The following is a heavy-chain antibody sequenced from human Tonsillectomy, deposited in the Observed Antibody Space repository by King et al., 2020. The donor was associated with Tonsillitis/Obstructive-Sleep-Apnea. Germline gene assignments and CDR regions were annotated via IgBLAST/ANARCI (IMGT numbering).Heavy chain of an antibody. D-gene: IGHD2-2*03. J-gene: IGHJ5*02. CDR3: ARGGYCSGTSCSTGWFDP. V-gene: IGHV3-11*06. CDR1: GFTFSDYY. CDR2: ISSTSSFT. Sequence: VQLVEYGGGLVKPGGSLRLSCAASGFTFSDYYMSWIRQAPGKGLEWVSDISSTSSFTYYADSVKGRFTISRDNAKNSLYLQMNSLRAEDAAVYYCARGGYCSGTSCSTGWFDPWGQGTLVTVSS.